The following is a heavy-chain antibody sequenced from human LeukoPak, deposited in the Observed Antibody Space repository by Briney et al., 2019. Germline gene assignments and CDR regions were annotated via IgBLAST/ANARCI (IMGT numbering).Heavy chain of an antibody. Sequence: SVKLSCKPSGGTFSSYAISWVRQAPGQGLEWMGGIIPIFGTANYTQKFQGRVTITTDESTSTAYMELSSLRSEDTAVYYCASCSYTGSYSYAFDIWGQGTMVTVSS. CDR2: IIPIFGTA. V-gene: IGHV1-69*05. D-gene: IGHD1-26*01. CDR1: GGTFSSYA. CDR3: ASCSYTGSYSYAFDI. J-gene: IGHJ3*02.